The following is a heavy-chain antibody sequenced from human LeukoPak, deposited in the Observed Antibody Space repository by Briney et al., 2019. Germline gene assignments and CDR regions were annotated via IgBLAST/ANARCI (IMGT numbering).Heavy chain of an antibody. CDR2: ISSSGSTI. V-gene: IGHV3-48*04. Sequence: GGSLRLSCAASGFTFSSYWMSWVRQAPGKGLEWVSYISSSGSTIYYADSVKGRFTISRDNAKNSLYLQMNSLRAEDTAVYYCARAFGENYYDSSGYYTLSFDIWGQGTMVTVSS. CDR3: ARAFGENYYDSSGYYTLSFDI. CDR1: GFTFSSYW. D-gene: IGHD3-22*01. J-gene: IGHJ3*02.